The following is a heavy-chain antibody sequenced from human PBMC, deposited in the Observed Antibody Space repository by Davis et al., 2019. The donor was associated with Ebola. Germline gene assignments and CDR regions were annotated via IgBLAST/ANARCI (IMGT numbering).Heavy chain of an antibody. Sequence: GSLRLSCAASGFTFSSYSMNWIRQPPGKGLEWIGEINHSGSTNYNPSLKSRVTISVDTSKNQFSLKLSSVTAADTAVYYCARGRSILTGYRRFDPWGQGTLVTVSS. D-gene: IGHD3-9*01. CDR3: ARGRSILTGYRRFDP. J-gene: IGHJ5*02. CDR1: GFTFSSYS. CDR2: INHSGST. V-gene: IGHV4-34*01.